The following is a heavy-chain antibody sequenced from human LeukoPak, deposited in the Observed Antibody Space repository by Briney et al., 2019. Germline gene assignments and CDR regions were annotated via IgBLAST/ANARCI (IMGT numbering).Heavy chain of an antibody. J-gene: IGHJ4*02. CDR1: GLTLSRYA. V-gene: IGHV3-23*01. CDR3: ARGDDYGDRSIWLY. Sequence: GGCLRLSCAGSGLTLSRYAMSWVRRPPGRGLEWVSSLGNSGSTNYAESVEGRFTIYRDDSKNTLYLQMVSLRAEDTAVYFCARGDDYGDRSIWLYWGRGTQVTVSS. D-gene: IGHD4-17*01. CDR2: LGNSGST.